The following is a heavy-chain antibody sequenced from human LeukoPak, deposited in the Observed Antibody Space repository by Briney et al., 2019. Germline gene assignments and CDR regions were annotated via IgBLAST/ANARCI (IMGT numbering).Heavy chain of an antibody. J-gene: IGHJ4*02. Sequence: PSETLSLTCTVSGGSISYYYWSWIRQPPGKGLEWIGYIYYSGSTNYNPSLKSRVTISVDTSKNQFSLKLSSMTAADTTLYYCARGDVPFFDYWGQGTLVTVSS. CDR1: GGSISYYY. D-gene: IGHD3-10*02. V-gene: IGHV4-59*01. CDR3: ARGDVPFFDY. CDR2: IYYSGST.